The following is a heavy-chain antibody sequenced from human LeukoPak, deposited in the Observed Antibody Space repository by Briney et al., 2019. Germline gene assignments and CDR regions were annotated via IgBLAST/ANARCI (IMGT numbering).Heavy chain of an antibody. CDR3: ARDLDYYDSSGYFFDI. D-gene: IGHD3-22*01. J-gene: IGHJ3*02. Sequence: SETLSLTCTVSGGSISSSSYYWGWIRQPPGKGLEWIGSIYYSGSTYYNPSLKSRVTISVDTSKNQFSLKLSSVTAADTAVYYCARDLDYYDSSGYFFDIWGQGTMVTVSS. CDR1: GGSISSSSYY. V-gene: IGHV4-39*07. CDR2: IYYSGST.